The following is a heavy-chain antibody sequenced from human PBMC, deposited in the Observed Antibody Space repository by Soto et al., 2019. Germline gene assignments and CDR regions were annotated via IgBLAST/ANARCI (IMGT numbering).Heavy chain of an antibody. CDR2: TIPILDVA. CDR3: ARDSPIGSTYSGYDAIDS. J-gene: IGHJ4*02. D-gene: IGHD5-12*01. V-gene: IGHV1-69*08. Sequence: QAHLVQSGAEVKKPGSSGKVSCKPSGGPLTPSTFPWLDQALDQGLEWWGGTIPILDVADYAQDFQGRVTITADKSTSTAYMELTSLTSKDTAVYYCARDSPIGSTYSGYDAIDSWGQGTLVTVSS. CDR1: GGPLTPST.